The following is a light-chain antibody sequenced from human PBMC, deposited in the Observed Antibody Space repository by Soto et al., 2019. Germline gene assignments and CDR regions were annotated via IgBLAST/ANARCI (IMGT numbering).Light chain of an antibody. CDR2: DVS. V-gene: IGLV2-14*01. Sequence: QSALTQPASVSGSPGQSITISCTGTSSDVGGYNYVSWYQPHPGKAPKLMIYDVSNRPSGVSNRFSGSKSGNTASLTISGLQAEDEADYSCSSYTSSSTLLYVFGTGTKLTVL. CDR1: SSDVGGYNY. J-gene: IGLJ1*01. CDR3: SSYTSSSTLLYV.